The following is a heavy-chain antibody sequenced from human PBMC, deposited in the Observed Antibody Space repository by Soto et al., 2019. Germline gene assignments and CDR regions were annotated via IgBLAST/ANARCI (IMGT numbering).Heavy chain of an antibody. CDR1: GGSISTSSYY. Sequence: SETLSLTCTVSGGSISTSSYYWGWIRQPPGKGLEWIGSIYYSGSTYYNPSLKSRVTISVDTSKNQFSLKLSSVTAADTAVYYCASPKIAFYNWFDPWGQGTLVTVS. D-gene: IGHD3-3*02. CDR2: IYYSGST. J-gene: IGHJ5*02. CDR3: ASPKIAFYNWFDP. V-gene: IGHV4-39*01.